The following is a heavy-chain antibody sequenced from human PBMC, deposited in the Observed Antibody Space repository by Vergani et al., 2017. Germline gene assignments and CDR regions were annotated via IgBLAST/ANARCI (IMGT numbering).Heavy chain of an antibody. CDR3: ARFSRPYYDSWSGYYVTDYYYMDV. CDR2: ISYDGTEK. CDR1: GFSFGNYA. D-gene: IGHD3-3*01. J-gene: IGHJ6*03. Sequence: QVKLEESGGGVVQPGRSLRLSCAASGFSFGNYAMHWVRQAPGKGLEWVGVISYDGTEKKYADSVNGRFTISRDNSKKMMSLQMNSLRVEDTAVYYCARFSRPYYDSWSGYYVTDYYYMDVWGKGTTVTVSS. V-gene: IGHV3-30-3*01.